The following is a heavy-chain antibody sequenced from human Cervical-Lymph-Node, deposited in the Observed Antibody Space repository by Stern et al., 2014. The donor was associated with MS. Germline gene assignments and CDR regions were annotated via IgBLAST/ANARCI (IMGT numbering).Heavy chain of an antibody. D-gene: IGHD2-21*02. V-gene: IGHV4-61*01. CDR1: GASVSSNRYY. CDR2: IYYGGRT. CDR3: AQTSDVTIS. Sequence: QVQLQESGPGLVKPSETLSLTCTVSGASVSSNRYYWSWIRQPPGKGLEWIGFIYYGGRTNYNPSLKSRVTISVDTSRNQFSLKVRSVTVADTAAYYCAQTSDVTISWGRGTLVSVSS. J-gene: IGHJ4*02.